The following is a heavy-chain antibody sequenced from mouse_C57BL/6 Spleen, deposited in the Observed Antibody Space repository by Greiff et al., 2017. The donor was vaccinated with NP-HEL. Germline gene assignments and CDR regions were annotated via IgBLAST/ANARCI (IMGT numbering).Heavy chain of an antibody. CDR2: IRSKSSNYAT. D-gene: IGHD2-4*01. Sequence: EVQRVESGGGLVQPKGSLKLSCAASGFTFNTYAMHWVRQAPGKGLEWVARIRSKSSNYATYYADSVKDRFTISRDDSQSMLYLQMNNLKTEDTAMYYCVREGNYDYDGYYFDYWGQGTTLTVSS. CDR3: VREGNYDYDGYYFDY. V-gene: IGHV10-3*01. CDR1: GFTFNTYA. J-gene: IGHJ2*01.